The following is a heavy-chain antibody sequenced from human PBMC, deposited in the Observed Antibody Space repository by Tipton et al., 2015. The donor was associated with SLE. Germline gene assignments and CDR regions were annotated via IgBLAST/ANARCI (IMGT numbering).Heavy chain of an antibody. CDR3: AREVLRCSSTSCYSRVWWFDP. J-gene: IGHJ5*02. D-gene: IGHD2-2*01. V-gene: IGHV4-34*01. CDR1: GGSFSGYY. CDR2: INHSGST. Sequence: TLSLTCAVYGGSFSGYYWSWIRQPPGKGLEWIGEINHSGSTNYNPSLKSRVTISVDTSKNQFSLKLSSVTAADTAVYYCAREVLRCSSTSCYSRVWWFDPWGQGTLVTVSS.